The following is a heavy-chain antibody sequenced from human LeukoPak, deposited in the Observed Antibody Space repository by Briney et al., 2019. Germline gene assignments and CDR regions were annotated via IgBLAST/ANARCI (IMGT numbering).Heavy chain of an antibody. Sequence: GGSLRLSCAASGFTFSTYSMNWVRQAPGKGLMWVSLISTDGKSTRYAESVKGRFTISRDNAKNALYLQMDILRVEDTALYFCVRDYQFIQEVWGQGTTVTVSS. J-gene: IGHJ6*02. CDR2: ISTDGKST. V-gene: IGHV3-74*01. CDR3: VRDYQFIQEV. D-gene: IGHD2-2*01. CDR1: GFTFSTYS.